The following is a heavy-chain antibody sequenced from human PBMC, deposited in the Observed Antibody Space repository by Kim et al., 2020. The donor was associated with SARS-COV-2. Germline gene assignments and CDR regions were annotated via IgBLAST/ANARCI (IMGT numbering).Heavy chain of an antibody. CDR3: ARDPRIPDTFWSGWMDV. CDR2: ISSSSSYI. CDR1: GFTFSSYS. J-gene: IGHJ6*02. V-gene: IGHV3-21*01. D-gene: IGHD3-3*01. Sequence: GGSLRLSCAASGFTFSSYSMNWVRQAPGKGLEWVSSISSSSSYIYYADSVKGRFTISRDNAKNSLYLQMNSLRAEDTAVYYCARDPRIPDTFWSGWMDVWGQGTTVTVSS.